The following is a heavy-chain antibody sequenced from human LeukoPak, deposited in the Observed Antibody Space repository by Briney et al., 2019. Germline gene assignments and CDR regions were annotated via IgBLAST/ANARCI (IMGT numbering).Heavy chain of an antibody. CDR3: ARGGISIFGVVIYMDV. V-gene: IGHV3-20*04. Sequence: GGSLRLSCAASGFSFDDYGMSWVRQAPGKGLEWVSGINWNGGSTGYADSVKGRFTISRDNAKNSLSLQMDSLRVEDTALYYCARGGISIFGVVIYMDVWGKGTTVTVSS. CDR1: GFSFDDYG. J-gene: IGHJ6*03. CDR2: INWNGGST. D-gene: IGHD3-3*01.